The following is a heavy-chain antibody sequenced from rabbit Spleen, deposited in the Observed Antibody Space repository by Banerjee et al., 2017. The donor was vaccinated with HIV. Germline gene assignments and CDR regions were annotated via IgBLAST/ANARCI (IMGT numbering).Heavy chain of an antibody. J-gene: IGHJ4*01. CDR3: ARGTVAVGGTPAYLDL. D-gene: IGHD5-1*01. V-gene: IGHV1S45*01. Sequence: QQQLEESGGGLVKPGGTLTLTCTVSGFSFSSIHWICWVRQAPGKGLEWIACIYAGSLGSTYYANWAKGRFTIFKASSTTVTLQMTSLADADTATYFCARGTVAVGGTPAYLDLWGQGTLVTVS. CDR2: IYAGSLGST. CDR1: GFSFSSIHW.